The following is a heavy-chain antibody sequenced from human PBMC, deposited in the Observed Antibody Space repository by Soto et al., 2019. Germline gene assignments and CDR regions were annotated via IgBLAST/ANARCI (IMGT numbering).Heavy chain of an antibody. CDR3: ARVIPGAEAWFHP. V-gene: IGHV1-18*01. CDR2: ISPYTDDP. J-gene: IGHJ5*02. CDR1: GNTLTNYG. Sequence: QGQLVQSGLEVKKPGASVNVSCSASGNTLTNYGVTWVRQAPGQGLEWMGWISPYTDDPNYAQKFQGRVTMTIDTSTSTAYLDPRSLASDDTAVYYGARVIPGAEAWFHPWGQGTLVTVSS. D-gene: IGHD2-2*02.